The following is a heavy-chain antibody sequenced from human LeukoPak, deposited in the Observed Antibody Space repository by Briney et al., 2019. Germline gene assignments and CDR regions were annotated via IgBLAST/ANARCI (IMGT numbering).Heavy chain of an antibody. CDR2: ISGSGGST. V-gene: IGHV3-23*01. D-gene: IGHD2-15*01. CDR3: AKVRLKLGYCSGGSCSPFDY. J-gene: IGHJ4*02. CDR1: GFTFSSYA. Sequence: PSGGSLRLSCAASGFTFSSYAMSWVRQAPGKGLEWVSAISGSGGSTYYADSVKGRFTISRDNSKNTLYLQMNSMRAEDTAVYYCAKVRLKLGYCSGGSCSPFDYWGQGTLVTVSS.